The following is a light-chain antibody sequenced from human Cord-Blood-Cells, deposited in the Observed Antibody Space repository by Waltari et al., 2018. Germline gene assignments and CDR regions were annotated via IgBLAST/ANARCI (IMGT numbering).Light chain of an antibody. Sequence: DIEMTQSPSYLSASVGDRVTITCRASQSISSYLNWYQQKPGKAPKLLIYAASSLQSGVPSRFSGSGYETDFTLTISSLQPEDFATYYCQQSYSTPRVFGGGTKVEIK. J-gene: IGKJ4*01. CDR3: QQSYSTPRV. V-gene: IGKV1-39*01. CDR1: QSISSY. CDR2: AAS.